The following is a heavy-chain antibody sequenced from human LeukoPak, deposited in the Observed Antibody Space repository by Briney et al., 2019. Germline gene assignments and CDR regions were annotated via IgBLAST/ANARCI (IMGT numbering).Heavy chain of an antibody. CDR3: ARVFGLYGPATFDY. CDR2: IKQDGSEK. D-gene: IGHD3-10*01. CDR1: GFTFSSYW. V-gene: IGHV3-7*01. J-gene: IGHJ4*02. Sequence: PGGSLRLSCAASGFTFSSYWMSWVRQAPGKGLEWVANIKQDGSEKYYVDSVKGRFTISRDNAKNSLYLQMNSLRAEDTAVYYCARVFGLYGPATFDYWGQGTLVTVSS.